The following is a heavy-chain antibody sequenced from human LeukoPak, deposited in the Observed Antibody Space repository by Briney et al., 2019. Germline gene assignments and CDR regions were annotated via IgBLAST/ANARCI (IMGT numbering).Heavy chain of an antibody. D-gene: IGHD3-9*01. J-gene: IGHJ6*03. CDR2: IYYSGST. CDR3: ARGIHVLRYFDWLSDYYYYMDV. V-gene: IGHV4-59*01. CDR1: GGSISSYY. Sequence: PSETLSLTCTVSGGSISSYYWSRIRQPPGKGLEWIGYIYYSGSTNYNPSLKSRVTISVDTSKNQFSLKLSSVTAADTAVYYCARGIHVLRYFDWLSDYYYYMDVWGKGTTVTISS.